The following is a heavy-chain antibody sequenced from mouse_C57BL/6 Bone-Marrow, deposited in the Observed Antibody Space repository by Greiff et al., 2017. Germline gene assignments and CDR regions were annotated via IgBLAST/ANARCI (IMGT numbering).Heavy chain of an antibody. V-gene: IGHV1-64*01. CDR1: GYTFTSYW. D-gene: IGHD2-4*01. Sequence: QVQLKQPGAELVKPGASVKLSCKASGYTFTSYWMHWVKQRPGQGLEWIGMIHPNSGSTNYNEKFKSKATLTVDKSSSTAYMQLSSLTSEDSAVYYCARSGIYYDYPLIAYWGQGTLVTVSA. J-gene: IGHJ3*01. CDR3: ARSGIYYDYPLIAY. CDR2: IHPNSGST.